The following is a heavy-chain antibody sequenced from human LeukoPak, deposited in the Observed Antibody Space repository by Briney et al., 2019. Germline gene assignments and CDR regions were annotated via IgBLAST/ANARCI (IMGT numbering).Heavy chain of an antibody. CDR1: GFTFSSYA. CDR3: ARVMGYCSSTSCPSPLDP. Sequence: GSLRLSCAASGFTFSSYAMSWVRQPPGKGLEWIGYIYYSGSTNYNPSLKSRVTISVDTSKNQFSLKLSSVTAADTAVYYCARVMGYCSSTSCPSPLDPWGQGTLVTVSS. V-gene: IGHV4-59*01. CDR2: IYYSGST. J-gene: IGHJ5*02. D-gene: IGHD2-2*01.